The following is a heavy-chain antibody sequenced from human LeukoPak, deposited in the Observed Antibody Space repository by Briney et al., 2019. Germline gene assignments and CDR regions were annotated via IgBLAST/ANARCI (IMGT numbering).Heavy chain of an antibody. Sequence: SETLSLTCAVYGGSFSGYYWSWIRQPPGKGLEWIGEINHSGSTNYNPSLKSRVTISVDTSKNQFSLKLSSVTAADTAVYYCARHPYAVAIRLTDLWGQGTLVTVSS. D-gene: IGHD6-19*01. CDR2: INHSGST. CDR3: ARHPYAVAIRLTDL. CDR1: GGSFSGYY. J-gene: IGHJ5*02. V-gene: IGHV4-34*01.